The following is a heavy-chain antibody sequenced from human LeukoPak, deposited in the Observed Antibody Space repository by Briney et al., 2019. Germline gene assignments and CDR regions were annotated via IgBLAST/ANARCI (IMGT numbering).Heavy chain of an antibody. V-gene: IGHV3-48*03. Sequence: GGSLRLSCAASGFTFSNYAMNWVRQAPGRGLEWVSSISGSGYTTHYADSVKGRFTISRDNAKNSLYLQMNSLRAEDTAVYYCARLDGAGGYYYGMDVWGQGTTVTVSS. CDR3: ARLDGAGGYYYGMDV. J-gene: IGHJ6*02. CDR1: GFTFSNYA. CDR2: ISGSGYTT. D-gene: IGHD4/OR15-4a*01.